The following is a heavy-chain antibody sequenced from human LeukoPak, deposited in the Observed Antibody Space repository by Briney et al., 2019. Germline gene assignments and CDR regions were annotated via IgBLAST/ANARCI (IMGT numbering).Heavy chain of an antibody. D-gene: IGHD6-13*01. J-gene: IGHJ4*02. V-gene: IGHV4-38-2*02. Sequence: PSETLSLTCTVSGYSISSGYYWGWMRQPQGKGLEWIESIHHSGSTYYNPSLKSRVTMSIDTSKNQFSLKLSSVTAADTAVYYCARTKGGIAAADAYFDYWGQGTLVTVSS. CDR2: IHHSGST. CDR3: ARTKGGIAAADAYFDY. CDR1: GYSISSGYY.